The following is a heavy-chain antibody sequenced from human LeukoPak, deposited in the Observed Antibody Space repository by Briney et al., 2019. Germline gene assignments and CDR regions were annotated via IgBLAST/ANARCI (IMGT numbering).Heavy chain of an antibody. V-gene: IGHV3-23*01. CDR1: GFTFSSYA. D-gene: IGHD4-17*01. CDR2: ISGSGGST. Sequence: GGSLRLSCAASGFTFSSYAMSWVRQAPGKGLEWVSAISGSGGSTYYADSVKGRFTISRDDSKNTLYLQMNSLRVEDTAVYYCARDPGTVTYYFDSWGQGGLVTVSS. J-gene: IGHJ4*02. CDR3: ARDPGTVTYYFDS.